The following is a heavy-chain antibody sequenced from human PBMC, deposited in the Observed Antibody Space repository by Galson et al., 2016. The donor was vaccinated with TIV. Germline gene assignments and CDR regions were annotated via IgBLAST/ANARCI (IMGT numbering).Heavy chain of an antibody. Sequence: SVKVSCKASGYTFTSNYDHWVRQAPGQGLEWMGFINPSGGVTFYTRKFQGRVTMTTDTSTSTVYMEMSSLSSEDAAVYFCARDTRSGYSNGWPPFDYWGQGTLVTVSS. J-gene: IGHJ4*02. CDR2: INPSGGVT. D-gene: IGHD6-25*01. CDR1: GYTFTSNY. CDR3: ARDTRSGYSNGWPPFDY. V-gene: IGHV1-46*03.